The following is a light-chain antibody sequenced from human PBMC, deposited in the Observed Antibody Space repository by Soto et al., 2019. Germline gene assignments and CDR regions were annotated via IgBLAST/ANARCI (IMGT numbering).Light chain of an antibody. CDR2: GAS. Sequence: ETVLTQSPATLSLSPGERATLSCRASQSVSNNYLAWYQQKPGQAPRLLIYGASNRATGIPDRFSGSGSGTDFTLTISSLEPEDFAVYYCQQRSEWPITFGQGTRLEIK. V-gene: IGKV3D-20*02. CDR1: QSVSNNY. J-gene: IGKJ5*01. CDR3: QQRSEWPIT.